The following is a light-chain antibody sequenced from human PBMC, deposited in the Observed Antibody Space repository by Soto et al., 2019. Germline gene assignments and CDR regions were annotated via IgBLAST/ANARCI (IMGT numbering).Light chain of an antibody. Sequence: QSVLTQPPSASGTPGQRVTISCSGSSSNIGSNTVNWHQQLPGTAPKLLIYSNNQRPSGVPVRFSGSKSGTSASLAISGLQSEDEADYYCAAWDDSLNGVVFGGGTKLTVL. CDR3: AAWDDSLNGVV. J-gene: IGLJ2*01. CDR2: SNN. CDR1: SSNIGSNT. V-gene: IGLV1-44*01.